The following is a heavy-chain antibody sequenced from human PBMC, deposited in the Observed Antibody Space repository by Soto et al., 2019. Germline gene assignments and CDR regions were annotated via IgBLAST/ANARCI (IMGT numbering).Heavy chain of an antibody. D-gene: IGHD4-17*01. CDR3: ARLTTVTTVHGYYYGMDV. V-gene: IGHV1-3*01. CDR2: INAGNGNT. J-gene: IGHJ6*02. CDR1: GYTFTSYA. Sequence: ASVKVSCKASGYTFTSYAIHWVRQDPGQRLEWMGWINAGNGNTKYSQKFQGHVTISADKSISTAYLQWSSLKASDTAMYYCARLTTVTTVHGYYYGMDVWGQGTTVTVSS.